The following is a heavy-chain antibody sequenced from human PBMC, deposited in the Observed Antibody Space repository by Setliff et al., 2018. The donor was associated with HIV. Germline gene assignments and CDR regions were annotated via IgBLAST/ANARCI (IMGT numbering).Heavy chain of an antibody. Sequence: LSLTCTVSGGSIRSTSYFWGWIRQPPGKGLEWIGTIYYHGSTYYNPSLKSRVTISIDTSKNQFSLQLTSVTAADTAVYYCVNPSGAMGDFDSWGQGTLVTVSS. D-gene: IGHD3-16*01. CDR1: GGSIRSTSYF. J-gene: IGHJ4*02. V-gene: IGHV4-39*01. CDR2: IYYHGST. CDR3: VNPSGAMGDFDS.